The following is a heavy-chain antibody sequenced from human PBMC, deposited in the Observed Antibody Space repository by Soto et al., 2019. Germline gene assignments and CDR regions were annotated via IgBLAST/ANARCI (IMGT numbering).Heavy chain of an antibody. J-gene: IGHJ3*02. CDR3: ARRGRAFDI. CDR2: ISAYNGNT. Sequence: PGESLKISCKGSGYRVTRYWISWVRQAPGQGLEWMGWISAYNGNTNYAQKLQGRVTMTTDTSTSTAYMELRSLRSDDTAVYYCARRGRAFDIWGQGTMVTVSS. V-gene: IGHV1-18*04. CDR1: GYRVTRYW.